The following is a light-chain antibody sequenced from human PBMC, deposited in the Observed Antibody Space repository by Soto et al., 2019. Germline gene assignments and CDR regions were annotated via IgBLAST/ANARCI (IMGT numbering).Light chain of an antibody. V-gene: IGKV3-20*01. J-gene: IGKJ1*01. CDR2: GAS. Sequence: EIVLTQSPGTLSLSPGERATLSCRASQSVSSNYLAWYQQKPGQAPRLLIYGASSRATGTPDRFSGSGSGTDFTFTISRLEPEDFAVYHCQQYITAPETFGQGTKVVIK. CDR3: QQYITAPET. CDR1: QSVSSNY.